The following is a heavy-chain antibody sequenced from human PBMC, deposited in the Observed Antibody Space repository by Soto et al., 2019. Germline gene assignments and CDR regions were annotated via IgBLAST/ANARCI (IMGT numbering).Heavy chain of an antibody. Sequence: EVQLLEHGGQLVQPGESLRLSCAASGFTFRTFTMNWVRQAPGKGLEWVSGIIGGDGDEFYSDSVKGRFTISRDNSKDMLFLQMSSLRVDDTAVYYCAKDRDPDGIWTFDSWGQGTLVTVSS. CDR3: AKDRDPDGIWTFDS. D-gene: IGHD3-9*01. J-gene: IGHJ5*01. V-gene: IGHV3-23*01. CDR1: GFTFRTFT. CDR2: IIGGDGDE.